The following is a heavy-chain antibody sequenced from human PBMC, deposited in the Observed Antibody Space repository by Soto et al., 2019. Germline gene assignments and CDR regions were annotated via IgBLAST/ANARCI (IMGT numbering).Heavy chain of an antibody. Sequence: GGSLRLSCAASGFTFSSYSMNWVRQAPGKGLEWVSYISSSSSTIYYADSVKGRFTISRDNAKNSLYLQMNSLRDEDTAVYYCARDNYDFWSGYYLNWFDPWGQGTLVTVSS. D-gene: IGHD3-3*01. CDR2: ISSSSSTI. CDR3: ARDNYDFWSGYYLNWFDP. J-gene: IGHJ5*02. V-gene: IGHV3-48*02. CDR1: GFTFSSYS.